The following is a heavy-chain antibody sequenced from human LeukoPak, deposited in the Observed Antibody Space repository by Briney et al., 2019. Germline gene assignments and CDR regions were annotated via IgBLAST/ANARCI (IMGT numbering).Heavy chain of an antibody. D-gene: IGHD1-26*01. CDR1: GDSVSDYY. Sequence: SETLSLTCTVSGDSVSDYYWSWIRQPPGKGLECIGNIYHSGSTYYNPSLKSRVTISVDTSKNQFSLNLSSVTAADTAVYYCARVRHSGSYYSAFDIWGQGTMVTVSS. V-gene: IGHV4-38-2*02. CDR2: IYHSGST. J-gene: IGHJ3*02. CDR3: ARVRHSGSYYSAFDI.